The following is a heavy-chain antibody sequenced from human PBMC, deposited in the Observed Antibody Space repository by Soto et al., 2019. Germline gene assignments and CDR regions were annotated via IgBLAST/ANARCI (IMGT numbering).Heavy chain of an antibody. J-gene: IGHJ5*02. Sequence: QVQLVQSGAEVKKPGASVKVSCKASGYTFTSYAMHWVRQAPGQRLEWMGWNNAGNGNTKYSQKFQGRVTITRDTSASTAYMALRSLRSEDTAVYYCARDPVRAGNTSVGLFDPWGQGTLVTVSS. CDR2: NNAGNGNT. CDR1: GYTFTSYA. D-gene: IGHD1-7*01. CDR3: ARDPVRAGNTSVGLFDP. V-gene: IGHV1-3*01.